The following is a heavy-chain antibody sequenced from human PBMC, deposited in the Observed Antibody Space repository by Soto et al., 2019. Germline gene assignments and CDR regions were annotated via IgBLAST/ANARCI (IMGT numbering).Heavy chain of an antibody. Sequence: SETLSLTCAVYGGSFSGYYWSWIRQPPGKGLEWIGEINHSGSTNYNPSLKSRVTISVDTSKNQFSLKLSSVTAADTAVYYCARVRDSFGLDVWGQGTTVTVSS. CDR3: ARVRDSFGLDV. J-gene: IGHJ6*02. CDR1: GGSFSGYY. D-gene: IGHD2-15*01. CDR2: INHSGST. V-gene: IGHV4-34*01.